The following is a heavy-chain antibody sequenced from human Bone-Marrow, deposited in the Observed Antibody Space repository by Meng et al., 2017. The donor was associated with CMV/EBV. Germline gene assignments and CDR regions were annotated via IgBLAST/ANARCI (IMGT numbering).Heavy chain of an antibody. D-gene: IGHD3-22*01. Sequence: ESLKISCAASGFTFSSYAMSWVRQAPGKGLEWVSAISGSGGSTYYADSVKGRFTISRDNSKNTLYLQMNSLRAEDTAVYYCAKGSAGDYYDSSTGYFDYWGQGTLVTGSS. CDR3: AKGSAGDYYDSSTGYFDY. CDR2: ISGSGGST. CDR1: GFTFSSYA. V-gene: IGHV3-23*01. J-gene: IGHJ4*02.